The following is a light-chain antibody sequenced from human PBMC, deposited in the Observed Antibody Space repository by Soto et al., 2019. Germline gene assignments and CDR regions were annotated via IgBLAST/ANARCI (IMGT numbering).Light chain of an antibody. J-gene: IGKJ1*01. Sequence: EIVLTQSPGTLSLSPGERATLSCRASQSVSSSCLAWYQQKPGQAPRLLIYGASSRATGIPDRFSGSGSGTDFTLTISRLEPGDFAVYYCQQYGGSPRTFGQGTKVEIK. CDR1: QSVSSSC. V-gene: IGKV3-20*01. CDR2: GAS. CDR3: QQYGGSPRT.